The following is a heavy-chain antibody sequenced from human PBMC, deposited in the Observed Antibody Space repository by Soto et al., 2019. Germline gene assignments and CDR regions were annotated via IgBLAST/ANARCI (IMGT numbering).Heavy chain of an antibody. J-gene: IGHJ6*02. CDR3: ARDKGGAAHQNYYYQTLDV. D-gene: IGHD3-16*01. V-gene: IGHV4-4*07. Sequence: PSETLSLTCTVSGGSISSYYWSWIRQPAGKGLGWIGRIYTSGSTNYNPSLKSRVTMSVDTSKNQFSLKLSSVTAADTAVYYCARDKGGAAHQNYYYQTLDVWGQGTTVTVSS. CDR2: IYTSGST. CDR1: GGSISSYY.